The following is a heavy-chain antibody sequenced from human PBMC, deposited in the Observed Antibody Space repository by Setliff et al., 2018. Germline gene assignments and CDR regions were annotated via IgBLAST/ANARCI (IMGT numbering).Heavy chain of an antibody. CDR1: GYSFTLYA. D-gene: IGHD3-10*01. V-gene: IGHV1-18*01. Sequence: ASVKVSCKASGYSFTLYAMHWMRQAPGQRLEWMGWIIPIFGTANSAQKFQGRVTMTTDTSTSTAYMELRSLRSDDTAVYYCARGRVWFGESTFDYWGQGTLVTRLL. J-gene: IGHJ4*02. CDR3: ARGRVWFGESTFDY. CDR2: IIPIFGTA.